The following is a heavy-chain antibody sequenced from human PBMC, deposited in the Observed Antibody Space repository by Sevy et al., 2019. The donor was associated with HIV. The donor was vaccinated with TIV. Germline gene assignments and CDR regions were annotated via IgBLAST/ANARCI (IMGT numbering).Heavy chain of an antibody. V-gene: IGHV3-30-3*01. D-gene: IGHD3-22*01. CDR2: ISYDGNIR. CDR1: GLTFSSYA. CDR3: ARDLGYESSGYLPFFDP. J-gene: IGHJ5*02. Sequence: GGSLRLSCAASGLTFSSYAMHWVRQAPGKGLESVAVISYDGNIRYYGDSVKGRFTISRDDSKNTLYLQMNSLRAEDTAVYYCARDLGYESSGYLPFFDPRGQGTLVTVSS.